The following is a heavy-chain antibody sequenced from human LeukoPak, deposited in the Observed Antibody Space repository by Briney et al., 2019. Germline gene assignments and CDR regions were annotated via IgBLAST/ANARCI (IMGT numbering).Heavy chain of an antibody. D-gene: IGHD6-19*01. Sequence: PGGSLRLSCAASGFTFSSYAMSWVRQAPGKGLEWVSGISGSRGTTYYADSVKGRLTISRDNSENTLYLQMNSRRADDTAVYYCAKERTGGWPFDYWGQGTLVTVSS. CDR3: AKERTGGWPFDY. V-gene: IGHV3-23*01. CDR2: ISGSRGTT. J-gene: IGHJ4*02. CDR1: GFTFSSYA.